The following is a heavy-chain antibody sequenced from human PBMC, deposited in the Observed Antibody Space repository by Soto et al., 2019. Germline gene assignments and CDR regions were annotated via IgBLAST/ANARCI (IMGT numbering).Heavy chain of an antibody. CDR3: ATCFRGSCYRGWFGP. CDR2: ISGSGDTT. CDR1: GFTFSNYA. Sequence: GGSLRLSCAASGFTFSNYAMSWVRQAPGKGLQWVSVISGSGDTTYYADSVKGRFTISRDNSKNTLYLEMNSLRAEDTAEYYCATCFRGSCYRGWFGPWGQGTLVTVSS. V-gene: IGHV3-23*01. D-gene: IGHD2-15*01. J-gene: IGHJ5*02.